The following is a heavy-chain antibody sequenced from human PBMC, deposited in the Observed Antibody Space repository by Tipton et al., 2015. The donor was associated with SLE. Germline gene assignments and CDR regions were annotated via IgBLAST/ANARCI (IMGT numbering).Heavy chain of an antibody. CDR3: ARASSSGYSP. D-gene: IGHD3-22*01. CDR1: GITFHDYG. V-gene: IGHV3-74*01. J-gene: IGHJ6*02. Sequence: SLRLSCAAFGITFHDYGMHWIRQDPGKGLLLVARISADGSSTNYADSVKGRFTVSRDNANNTLYLQMDSLRAEDTAVYYCARASSSGYSPWGRGTTVTVSS. CDR2: ISADGSST.